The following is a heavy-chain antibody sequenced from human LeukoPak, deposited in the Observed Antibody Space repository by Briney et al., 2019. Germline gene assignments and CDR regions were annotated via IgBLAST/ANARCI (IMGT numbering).Heavy chain of an antibody. Sequence: GSLRLSCAASGFTFSNYAMSWVRQAPGKGLEWVSAISGSGASTYYADSVKGRFTISRDNAKNSLYLQMNSLRAEDTAVYYCARSYYGSGSYYYYYYGMDVWGQGTTVTVSS. CDR2: ISGSGAST. CDR3: ARSYYGSGSYYYYYYGMDV. J-gene: IGHJ6*02. CDR1: GFTFSNYA. D-gene: IGHD3-10*01. V-gene: IGHV3-23*01.